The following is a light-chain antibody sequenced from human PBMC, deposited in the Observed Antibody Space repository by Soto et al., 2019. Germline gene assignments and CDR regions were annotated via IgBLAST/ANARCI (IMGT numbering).Light chain of an antibody. J-gene: IGKJ1*01. CDR3: HQYGSSPQT. CDR1: QSVSSSY. CDR2: GAS. V-gene: IGKV3-20*01. Sequence: EIVLTQSPGTQSLSPGERATLSCRASQSVSSSYLAWYQQKPGQAPRLLIYGASSRATGIPDRFTGSGSGTDFTLTISRLEPEDFAVFYCHQYGSSPQTFGQGTKVDIK.